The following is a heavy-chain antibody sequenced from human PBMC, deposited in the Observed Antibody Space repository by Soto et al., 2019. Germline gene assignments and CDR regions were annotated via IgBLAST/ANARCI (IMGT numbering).Heavy chain of an antibody. J-gene: IGHJ6*02. CDR2: ITFSGAYT. Sequence: GGSLRLSCAASGLTFSSFAMSWVRQAPGKGLEWLSGITFSGAYTYYADSGKGRFTISRDNSKNTLYLQMSSLRADDTAVYYCAPMGVWGQGTTVTVSS. V-gene: IGHV3-23*01. CDR1: GLTFSSFA. CDR3: APMGV.